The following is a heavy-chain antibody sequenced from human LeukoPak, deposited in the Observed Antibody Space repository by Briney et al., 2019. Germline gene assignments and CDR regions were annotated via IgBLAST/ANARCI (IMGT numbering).Heavy chain of an antibody. CDR3: ARASTSYSSGWYDY. Sequence: PSETLSLTCTVSGGSISFFYWNWIRQPPGKGLEWNGSLYNSGSTTYNPSLKSRVTISGDTSKNQFSLKLTSVTAEDTAVYYCARASTSYSSGWYDYLGQGTLVTVSS. CDR2: LYNSGST. D-gene: IGHD6-19*01. V-gene: IGHV4-59*01. CDR1: GGSISFFY. J-gene: IGHJ4*02.